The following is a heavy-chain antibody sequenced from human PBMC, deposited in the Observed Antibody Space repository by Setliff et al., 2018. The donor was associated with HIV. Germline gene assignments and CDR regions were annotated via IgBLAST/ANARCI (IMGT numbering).Heavy chain of an antibody. CDR3: ARDPTYYVDSSGPYDAFDI. J-gene: IGHJ3*02. D-gene: IGHD3-22*01. CDR1: GFTSSSHA. CDR2: LSAGSGTT. V-gene: IGHV3-23*01. Sequence: PGGSLRLSCAASGFTSSSHAMNWVRQAPGRGLEWVSTLSAGSGTTYYADSVKGRFTISRDNSKTTLYVQMSSLRAEDTAVYYCARDPTYYVDSSGPYDAFDIWGQGTMVTVSS.